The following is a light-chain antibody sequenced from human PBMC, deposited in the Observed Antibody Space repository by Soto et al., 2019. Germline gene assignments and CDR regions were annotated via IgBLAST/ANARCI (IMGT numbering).Light chain of an antibody. CDR1: QTVNNN. J-gene: IGKJ4*01. Sequence: EIVMTQSPATLSVSPGERATLSCRASQTVNNNLAWYQQKPGQAPRLLIYGASARATGIPARFSGSGSGTEFTLTISILQSEDFAVYYCQQYNNWPLTFGGGTKLEIK. V-gene: IGKV3-15*01. CDR3: QQYNNWPLT. CDR2: GAS.